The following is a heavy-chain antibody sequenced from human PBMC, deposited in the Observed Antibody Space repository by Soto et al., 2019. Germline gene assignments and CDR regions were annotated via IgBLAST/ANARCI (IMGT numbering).Heavy chain of an antibody. Sequence: SETLSLTCTVSGASITYGGYSWSWIRQTPGKGLEWIGYINHLETTFYNPSFESRLTLSIDRAKNQFSLNLNSMSAADRAVYFCARGGGSDSFDYWGQGILVTVYS. V-gene: IGHV4-30-2*01. D-gene: IGHD1-26*01. CDR3: ARGGGSDSFDY. CDR1: GASITYGGYS. J-gene: IGHJ4*02. CDR2: INHLETT.